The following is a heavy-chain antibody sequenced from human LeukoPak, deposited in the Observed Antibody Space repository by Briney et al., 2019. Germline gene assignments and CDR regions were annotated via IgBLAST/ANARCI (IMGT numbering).Heavy chain of an antibody. J-gene: IGHJ4*02. CDR3: ARDPGFGEYAEYYFDY. CDR2: ITSSSSYI. D-gene: IGHD3-10*01. Sequence: PGGSLRLSCAASGFSFTTYWMSWVRQAPGKGLEWVSSITSSSSYIYYADSVKGRFTISRDNSKNTLYLQMGSLRAEDMVVYYCARDPGFGEYAEYYFDYWGQGTLVTVSS. V-gene: IGHV3-21*01. CDR1: GFSFTTYW.